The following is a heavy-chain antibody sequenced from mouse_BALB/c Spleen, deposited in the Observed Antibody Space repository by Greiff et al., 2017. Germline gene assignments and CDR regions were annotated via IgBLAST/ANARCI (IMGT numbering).Heavy chain of an antibody. Sequence: EVMLVESGGGLVQPGGSLKLSCAASGFTFSSYTMSWVRQTPEKRLEWVAYISNGGGSTYYPDTVKGRFTISRDNAKNTLYLQMSSLKSEDTAMYYCARGWRYAMDYWGQGTSVTVSS. CDR2: ISNGGGST. V-gene: IGHV5-12-2*01. CDR1: GFTFSSYT. CDR3: ARGWRYAMDY. D-gene: IGHD2-3*01. J-gene: IGHJ4*01.